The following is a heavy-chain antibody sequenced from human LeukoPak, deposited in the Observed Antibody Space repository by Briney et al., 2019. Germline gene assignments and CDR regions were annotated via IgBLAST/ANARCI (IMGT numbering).Heavy chain of an antibody. V-gene: IGHV3-7*01. CDR1: GLTFSSCW. CDR2: IKQDGSEK. D-gene: IGHD2-2*01. Sequence: GGSLRLSCAASGLTFSSCWMSWVRQAPGKGLEWVANIKQDGSEKSYVDSVKGRFTISRDDAKTSLYLQVISLRAEDTAVYYCVKDLRGPEGFWGQGTLVIVSS. J-gene: IGHJ4*02. CDR3: VKDLRGPEGF.